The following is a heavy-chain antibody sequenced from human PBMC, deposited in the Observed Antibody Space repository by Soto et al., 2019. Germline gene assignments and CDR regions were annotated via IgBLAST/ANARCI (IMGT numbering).Heavy chain of an antibody. CDR1: GYTFTRYD. CDR2: MNPNSGNT. J-gene: IGHJ4*02. V-gene: IGHV1-8*01. Sequence: GASVKVSCKASGYTFTRYDINWVRQATGQGLEWMGWMNPNSGNTGYAQKFQGRVTMTEDTSTNTAYMELSSLRSEDTAVYYCATGSPSGDYLPDDFYFDYWGQGTLVTVSS. D-gene: IGHD4-17*01. CDR3: ATGSPSGDYLPDDFYFDY.